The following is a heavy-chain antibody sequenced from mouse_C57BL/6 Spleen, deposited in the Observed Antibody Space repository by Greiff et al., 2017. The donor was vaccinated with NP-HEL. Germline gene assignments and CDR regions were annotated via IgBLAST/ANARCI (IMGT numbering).Heavy chain of an antibody. V-gene: IGHV2-2*01. CDR3: ARKPGYAMDY. J-gene: IGHJ4*01. CDR2: ICSGGST. CDR1: GFSLTSYG. Sequence: VQLQQSGPGLVQPSQCLSITCTVSGFSLTSYGVHWVRQSPGKGLEWLGVICSGGSTDYNAAFISVRSISKDTSKSQVFFKMNNLQADDTAIYYCARKPGYAMDYWGQGTSVTVSS.